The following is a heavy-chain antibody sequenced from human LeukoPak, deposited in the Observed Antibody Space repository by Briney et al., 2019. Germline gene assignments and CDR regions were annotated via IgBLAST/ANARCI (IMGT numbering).Heavy chain of an antibody. CDR3: ARDFQPNWNYEKDRWGFDY. CDR2: IIPILGIA. D-gene: IGHD1-7*01. V-gene: IGHV1-69*04. Sequence: SVKVSCKASGGTFSSYAISWVRQAPGQGLEWMGRIIPILGIANYAQKFQGRVTITADKSTSTAYMELSSLRSEDTAVYYCARDFQPNWNYEKDRWGFDYWGQGTLVTVSS. J-gene: IGHJ4*02. CDR1: GGTFSSYA.